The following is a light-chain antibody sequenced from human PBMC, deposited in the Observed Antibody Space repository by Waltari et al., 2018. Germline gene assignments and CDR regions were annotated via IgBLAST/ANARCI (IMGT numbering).Light chain of an antibody. CDR1: QGVGKY. Sequence: EIVLVQSPGTLPLSPGARATLSCRGSQGVGKYLAWYQQRPGQAPRLLLYHASIRATGIPDRFSGSGYGTDFSLTISRLEPEDFAVYYCQKYDFLPATFGQGTTVEIK. V-gene: IGKV3-20*01. J-gene: IGKJ1*01. CDR3: QKYDFLPAT. CDR2: HAS.